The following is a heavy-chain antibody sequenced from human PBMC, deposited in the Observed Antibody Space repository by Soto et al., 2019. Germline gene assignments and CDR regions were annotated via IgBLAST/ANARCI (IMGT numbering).Heavy chain of an antibody. D-gene: IGHD6-19*01. Sequence: VQLVESGGGVVQPGRSLRLSCAASGFTFSDYAMHWVRQAPGKGLEWVAVVSHDGRNTHYADSVKGRFTISRDSSKNTVTLEMPSLKAEDTAVYYCAQGGRACLVTSDFNYWGQGALVTVSS. J-gene: IGHJ4*02. CDR1: GFTFSDYA. V-gene: IGHV3-30*03. CDR3: AQGGRACLVTSDFNY. CDR2: VSHDGRNT.